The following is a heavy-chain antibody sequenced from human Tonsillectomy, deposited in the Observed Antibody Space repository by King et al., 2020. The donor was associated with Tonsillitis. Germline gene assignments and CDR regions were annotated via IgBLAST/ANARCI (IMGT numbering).Heavy chain of an antibody. D-gene: IGHD5-12*01. Sequence: VQLVESGGGVVQPGRSLRLSCAASGFTFSSYSMYWVRQAPGKGLEWVAVTSYDGSNEYYADSVKGRFTISRDNSKNTLYLTMNSLRAEDTAVYYCARRSGYDPYIDAFDIWGQGTMVTVSS. J-gene: IGHJ3*02. CDR3: ARRSGYDPYIDAFDI. CDR2: TSYDGSNE. CDR1: GFTFSSYS. V-gene: IGHV3-30*04.